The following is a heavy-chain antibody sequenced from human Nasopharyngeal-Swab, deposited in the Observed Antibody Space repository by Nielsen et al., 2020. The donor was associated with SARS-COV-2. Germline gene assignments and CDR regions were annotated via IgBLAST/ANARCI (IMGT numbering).Heavy chain of an antibody. CDR2: IWYDGSNK. CDR3: ARDPPGGSGSYAFDI. J-gene: IGHJ3*02. V-gene: IGHV3-33*01. D-gene: IGHD3-10*01. Sequence: VRQGPGKGLEWVAVIWYDGSNKYYADSVKGRFTISRDNSKNTLYLQMNSLRAEVTAVYYCARDPPGGSGSYAFDIWGQGTMVTVSS.